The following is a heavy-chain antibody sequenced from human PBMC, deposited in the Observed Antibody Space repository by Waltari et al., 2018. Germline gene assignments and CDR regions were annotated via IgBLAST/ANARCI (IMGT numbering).Heavy chain of an antibody. V-gene: IGHV4-39*01. Sequence: QLQLQESGPRLVRPSETLSLICRVSGVSITSNRHYWAWIRQSPGQGLEWIGTVSYSGTTYISPSLKCRVSLSRDKSKNQVSLILGSVTAADMAVYYCATYIGASVGTAAFDVWGQGTMVTVSS. CDR1: GVSITSNRHY. CDR3: ATYIGASVGTAAFDV. CDR2: VSYSGTT. J-gene: IGHJ3*01. D-gene: IGHD5-12*01.